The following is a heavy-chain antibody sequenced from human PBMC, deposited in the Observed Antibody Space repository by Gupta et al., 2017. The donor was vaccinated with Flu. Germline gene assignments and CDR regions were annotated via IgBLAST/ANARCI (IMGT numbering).Heavy chain of an antibody. CDR2: ISAGGGNT. CDR1: FA. V-gene: IGHV3-23*01. Sequence: FAMSWVRQAPGKGLEWVSDISAGGGNTYYADPVKGRFTISRDNSKNTLYLQLNSLRAEDTAVDYGAKDHVSSGWSTWFDPWGQGTRVTVSS. J-gene: IGHJ5*02. CDR3: AKDHVSSGWSTWFDP. D-gene: IGHD6-19*01.